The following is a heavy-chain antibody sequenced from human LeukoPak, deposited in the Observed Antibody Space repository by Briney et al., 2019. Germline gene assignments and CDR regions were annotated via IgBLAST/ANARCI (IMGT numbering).Heavy chain of an antibody. CDR2: ISGSGGST. D-gene: IGHD6-13*01. J-gene: IGHJ4*02. CDR3: AREIVSAVAGNFDY. V-gene: IGHV3-23*01. Sequence: PGGSLRLSCAASGFTFSGYAMSWVRQAPGKGLEWVSAISGSGGSTYYADSVKGRFTISRDNSKNTLYLQMNSLRAEDTAVYYCAREIVSAVAGNFDYWGQGTLVTVSS. CDR1: GFTFSGYA.